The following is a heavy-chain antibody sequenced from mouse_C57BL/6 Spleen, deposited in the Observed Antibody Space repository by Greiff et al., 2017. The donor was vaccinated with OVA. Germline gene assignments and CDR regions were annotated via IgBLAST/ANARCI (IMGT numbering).Heavy chain of an antibody. CDR1: GFNIKDDY. D-gene: IGHD2-2*01. Sequence: DVQLQESGAELVRPGASVKLSCTASGFNIKDDYMHWVKQRPEQGLEWIGWFDPENGDTEYASKFQGKATITADTSSNTAYLQLSSLTSEDTAVYYCTTSGYDDYWGQGTTLTVSS. CDR3: TTSGYDDY. V-gene: IGHV14-4*01. CDR2: FDPENGDT. J-gene: IGHJ2*01.